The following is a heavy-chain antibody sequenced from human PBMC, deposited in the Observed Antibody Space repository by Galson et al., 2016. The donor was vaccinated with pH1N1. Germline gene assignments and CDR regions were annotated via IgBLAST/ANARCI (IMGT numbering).Heavy chain of an antibody. CDR3: TTYSDTTWYTFQH. CDR2: IRSKTFRGTT. V-gene: IGHV3-49*04. D-gene: IGHD6-13*01. CDR1: GFSLSSHA. Sequence: SLRLSCATSGFSLSSHAMGWVRQAPGKGLEWIGFIRSKTFRGTTTYAASVKGRFTISRDDSENIAYLQMNSLKTEDTGVYYCTTYSDTTWYTFQHWVQGARVTVSS. J-gene: IGHJ1*01.